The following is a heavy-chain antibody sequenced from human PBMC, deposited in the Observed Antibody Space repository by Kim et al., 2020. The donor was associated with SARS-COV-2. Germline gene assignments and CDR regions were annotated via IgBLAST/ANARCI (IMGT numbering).Heavy chain of an antibody. V-gene: IGHV4-59*01. Sequence: SETLSLSCSVSGVSINNFYWSWIRQPPGKGLEWIGYIFDNGRTNYNPSLKTRVTISTDTSKTQFSLKVTSVSAADTAVYYCARGQEMLDFWGQGTVAT. J-gene: IGHJ4*02. CDR2: IFDNGRT. CDR1: GVSINNFY. CDR3: ARGQEMLDF.